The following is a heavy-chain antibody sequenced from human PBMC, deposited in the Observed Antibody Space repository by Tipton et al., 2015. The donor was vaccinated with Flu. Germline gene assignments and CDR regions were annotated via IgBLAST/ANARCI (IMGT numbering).Heavy chain of an antibody. V-gene: IGHV3-7*01. D-gene: IGHD2-15*01. CDR3: AKHCSGGSCYSWEPAYYYGVDA. J-gene: IGHJ6*01. Sequence: SLRLSCAAPGFTFGSYWMSWVRQAPGKGLEWVATIKQDGSEKYHVDSVKGRFTISRDNAKNSLFLEMSSLRAEDTAVYSCAKHCSGGSCYSWEPAYYYGVDAWGRESTSTVP. CDR2: IKQDGSEK. CDR1: GFTFGSYW.